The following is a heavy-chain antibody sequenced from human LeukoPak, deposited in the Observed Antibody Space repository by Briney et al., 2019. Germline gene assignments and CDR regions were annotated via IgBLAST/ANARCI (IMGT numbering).Heavy chain of an antibody. V-gene: IGHV4-30-2*01. D-gene: IGHD3-10*01. Sequence: SETLSLTCAVSGGSISSGGYSWSWIRQPPGKGLDWIGYIYHSASTYYNPSLKSRVTISVDRSKNQFSLKLSSVTAADTAVYYCARVFSRRFGGRLTDAFDIWGQGTMVTVSS. CDR2: IYHSAST. CDR1: GGSISSGGYS. J-gene: IGHJ3*02. CDR3: ARVFSRRFGGRLTDAFDI.